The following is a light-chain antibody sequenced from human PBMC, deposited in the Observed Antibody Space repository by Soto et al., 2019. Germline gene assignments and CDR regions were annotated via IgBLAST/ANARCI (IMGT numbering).Light chain of an antibody. J-gene: IGLJ1*01. CDR3: SSFTSSNTYV. CDR2: NVN. CDR1: SSDVGNYNY. V-gene: IGLV2-14*01. Sequence: QSALTQSASVSGSPGQSITISCTGTSSDVGNYNYVSWYQQHPGEVPKLIIFNVNNRPSGVSNRFSGSKSGNTASLTISGLQAEDEADYYCSSFTSSNTYVFGTGTKLTVL.